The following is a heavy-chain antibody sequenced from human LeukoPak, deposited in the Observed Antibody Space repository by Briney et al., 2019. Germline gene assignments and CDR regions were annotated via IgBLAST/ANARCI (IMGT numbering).Heavy chain of an antibody. CDR3: ARDPSGDTREFAY. Sequence: ASVKVSCKFSGYDFSGYSWHWVRQAPGQGLGWMGWLSGYNGNTNYAQSFQGRVTMTTDTSTSTAYIELRSLRSDDTAVYYGARDPSGDTREFAYWGQGTLVTVSS. CDR1: GYDFSGYS. V-gene: IGHV1-18*04. D-gene: IGHD2-21*01. J-gene: IGHJ4*02. CDR2: LSGYNGNT.